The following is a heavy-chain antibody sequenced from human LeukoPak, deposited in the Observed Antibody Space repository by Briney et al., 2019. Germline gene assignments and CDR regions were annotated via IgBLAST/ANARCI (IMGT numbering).Heavy chain of an antibody. J-gene: IGHJ5*02. CDR3: ASSKLLYSWFDP. Sequence: GGSLRLSCAASGFTFSSYAMHWVRQAPGKGLEWVAVISYDGSNKYYADSVKGRFTISRDNSKNTLCLQMNSLRAEDTAVYYCASSKLLYSWFDPWGQGTLVTVSS. D-gene: IGHD2-2*02. CDR1: GFTFSSYA. V-gene: IGHV3-30-3*01. CDR2: ISYDGSNK.